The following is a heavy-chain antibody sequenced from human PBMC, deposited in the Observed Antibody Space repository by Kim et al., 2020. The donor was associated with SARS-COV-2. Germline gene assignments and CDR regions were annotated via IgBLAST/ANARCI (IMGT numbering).Heavy chain of an antibody. CDR3: ARDPRSSSWYLGSFSYYYYGMDV. J-gene: IGHJ6*02. CDR1: GYTFTSYG. V-gene: IGHV1-18*04. D-gene: IGHD6-13*01. CDR2: ISAYNGNT. Sequence: ASVKVSCKASGYTFTSYGISWVRQAPGQGLEWMGWISAYNGNTNYAQKLQGRVTMTTDTSTSTAYMELRSLRSDDTAVYYRARDPRSSSWYLGSFSYYYYGMDVWGQGTTVTVSS.